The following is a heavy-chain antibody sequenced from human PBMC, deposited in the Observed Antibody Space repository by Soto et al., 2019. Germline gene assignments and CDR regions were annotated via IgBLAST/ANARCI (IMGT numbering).Heavy chain of an antibody. V-gene: IGHV3-23*01. D-gene: IGHD4-17*01. CDR1: GFTFSAYA. Sequence: EVQLLESGGGLVQPGGSLRLSCAASGFTFSAYAMSWVRQAPGKGLEWVSAISGSGGSSYYADSVKGRFTISRDISKNTLYLQMNSLRADDTAVYYCAKGQDYGDYVGHIDYWGQGTLVTVSS. J-gene: IGHJ4*02. CDR3: AKGQDYGDYVGHIDY. CDR2: ISGSGGSS.